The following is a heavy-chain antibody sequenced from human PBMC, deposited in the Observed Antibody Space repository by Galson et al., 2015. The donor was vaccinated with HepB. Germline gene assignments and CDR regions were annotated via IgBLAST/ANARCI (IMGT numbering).Heavy chain of an antibody. J-gene: IGHJ4*02. V-gene: IGHV3-33*06. Sequence: SLRLSCAASGFTFSNYGMHWVRQAPGKGLEWVAVVWYDGTKKYYTDSVKGRFTISRDNSKNTLFLQMHGLRAEDTAVYYCAKVDDYDSGLDYWGQGTLVTVSS. D-gene: IGHD4-17*01. CDR3: AKVDDYDSGLDY. CDR1: GFTFSNYG. CDR2: VWYDGTKK.